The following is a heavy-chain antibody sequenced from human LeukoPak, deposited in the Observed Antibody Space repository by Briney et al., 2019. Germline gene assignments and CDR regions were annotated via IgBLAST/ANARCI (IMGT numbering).Heavy chain of an antibody. CDR1: GFTFSKGW. CDR2: IKSKSDGGTT. Sequence: GGSLSLSCGASGFTFSKGWMSWVRQAPGKGLEWVGRIKSKSDGGTTDYAAPVKGRFTISRDDSKNTVYLQMNSLKTEDTAVYHCTTDNGYGPFPIFAFWGQGTLVTVSS. J-gene: IGHJ4*02. V-gene: IGHV3-15*01. D-gene: IGHD2-8*01. CDR3: TTDNGYGPFPIFAF.